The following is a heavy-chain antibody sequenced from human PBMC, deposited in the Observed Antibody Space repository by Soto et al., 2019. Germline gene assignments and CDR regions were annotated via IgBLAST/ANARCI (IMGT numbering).Heavy chain of an antibody. CDR3: ARVFSNWGSGFDY. Sequence: QVQLQESGPGLVKPSGTLSLTCAVSGGSISSNDWWSWVRQPPGKGLEWIGEIYHSGITNYNPSLRSRVTMSVDKSKNHFSLKLTSVTAADTAVYYCARVFSNWGSGFDYWGQGTLVTVSS. D-gene: IGHD7-27*01. CDR1: GGSISSNDW. CDR2: IYHSGIT. J-gene: IGHJ4*02. V-gene: IGHV4-4*02.